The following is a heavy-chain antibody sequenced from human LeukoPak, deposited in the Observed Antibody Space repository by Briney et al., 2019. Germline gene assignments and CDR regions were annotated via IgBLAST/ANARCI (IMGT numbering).Heavy chain of an antibody. CDR1: GFTFSSYA. CDR2: ISSSSSYI. CDR3: AREAPTVTTSCFAY. V-gene: IGHV3-21*01. J-gene: IGHJ4*02. D-gene: IGHD4-17*01. Sequence: GGSLRLSCAASGFTFSSYAMSWVRQAPGKGLEWVSCISSSSSYIYYADSVKGRLTISRDNAKNSLFLQMNSLRAEDTAVYFCAREAPTVTTSCFAYWGQGTLVTVSS.